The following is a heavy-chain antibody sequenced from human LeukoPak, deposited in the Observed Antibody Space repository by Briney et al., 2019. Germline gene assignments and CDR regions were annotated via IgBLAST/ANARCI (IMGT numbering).Heavy chain of an antibody. CDR1: GYTFTGYY. CDR3: AREYCSSTSCSYFDY. D-gene: IGHD2-2*01. Sequence: ASVKVSCKASGYTFTGYYMHWVRQAPGQGLEWMGWISAYNGNTNYAQKLQGRVTMTTDTSTSTAYMELRSLRSDDTAVYYCAREYCSSTSCSYFDYWGQGTLVTVSS. J-gene: IGHJ4*02. CDR2: ISAYNGNT. V-gene: IGHV1-18*04.